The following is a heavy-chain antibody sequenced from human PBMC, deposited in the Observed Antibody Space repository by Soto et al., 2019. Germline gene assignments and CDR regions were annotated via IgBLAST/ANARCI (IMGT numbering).Heavy chain of an antibody. V-gene: IGHV4-59*01. CDR1: GGSISSNY. CDR2: IHYSGCT. J-gene: IGHJ4*02. Sequence: SETLSLTCTVSGGSISSNYWSWIRQPPGKGLEWIGFIHYSGCTNYNPSLKSRVTMSVDTSKNQFSLKLTSVNAADTAVYYCTRGGDAYKNGHWGQGTLVTVSS. D-gene: IGHD2-21*01. CDR3: TRGGDAYKNGH.